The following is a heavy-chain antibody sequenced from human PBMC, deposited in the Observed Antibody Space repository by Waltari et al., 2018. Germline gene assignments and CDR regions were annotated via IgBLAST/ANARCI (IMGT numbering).Heavy chain of an antibody. D-gene: IGHD6-6*01. Sequence: QVQLVQSGAEVQKPGASVKVSCKASGYPFTSYVIYWVRQAPGQRPEWMGWINVGNGNTKHSQKFQDRVTITRDTSATTAYMALSSLTSEDTAVFYCARLVHDAFDIWGQGTMVTVSS. CDR1: GYPFTSYV. J-gene: IGHJ3*02. CDR3: ARLVHDAFDI. V-gene: IGHV1-3*01. CDR2: INVGNGNT.